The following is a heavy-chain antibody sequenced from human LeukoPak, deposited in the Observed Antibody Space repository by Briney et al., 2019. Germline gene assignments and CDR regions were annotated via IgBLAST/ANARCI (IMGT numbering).Heavy chain of an antibody. Sequence: GGSLRLSCAASGFTFSNYWMTWVRQARGKGLEWVANIKQDGREKYYVDSVKGRFTISRDNAKNSLYLQMNSLRAEDTAVYYCARGSWVSVAYWGQGTLVTVSS. V-gene: IGHV3-7*03. CDR2: IKQDGREK. D-gene: IGHD6-19*01. CDR3: ARGSWVSVAY. J-gene: IGHJ4*02. CDR1: GFTFSNYW.